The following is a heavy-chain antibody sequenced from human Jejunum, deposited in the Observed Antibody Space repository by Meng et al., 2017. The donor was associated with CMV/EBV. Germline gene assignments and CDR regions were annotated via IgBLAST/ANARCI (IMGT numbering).Heavy chain of an antibody. CDR3: AREKNGAYDPCFDY. CDR1: GFHFGSFA. CDR2: ISFDGAKT. D-gene: IGHD3-22*01. J-gene: IGHJ4*02. Sequence: SGFHFGSFAMAWVPQAPGKGLEWVTMISFDGAKTYYAESVKGRFTISRDNSNSALYLQMDSLRPEDTAVYYCAREKNGAYDPCFDYWGQGTLVTVSS. V-gene: IGHV3-30-3*01.